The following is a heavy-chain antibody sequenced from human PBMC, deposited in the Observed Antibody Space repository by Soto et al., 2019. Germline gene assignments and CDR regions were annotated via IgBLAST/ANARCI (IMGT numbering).Heavy chain of an antibody. J-gene: IGHJ4*02. CDR2: INPSGGST. D-gene: IGHD6-19*01. CDR3: AREGRRSSSSGWYYFDY. Sequence: GASVKVSCKASGYTFTSYYMHWVRQAPGQGLEWMGIINPSGGSTSYAQKFQGRVTMTRDTSTSTVYMELSSLRSEDTDGYYCAREGRRSSSSGWYYFDYWGQGTLVTVSS. V-gene: IGHV1-46*01. CDR1: GYTFTSYY.